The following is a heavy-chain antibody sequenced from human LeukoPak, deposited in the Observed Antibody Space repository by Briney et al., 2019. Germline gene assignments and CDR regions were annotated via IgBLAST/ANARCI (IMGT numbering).Heavy chain of an antibody. CDR1: GFTFSTYS. CDR2: ISSSGSTI. J-gene: IGHJ6*03. V-gene: IGHV3-48*04. D-gene: IGHD6-13*01. CDR3: ARCIAAAGTYYYYMDV. Sequence: GGSLRLSCTVSGFTFSTYSMNWVRQAPGKGLEWVSYISSSGSTIYYADSVKGRFTISRDNAKNSLYLQMNSLRAEDTAVYYCARCIAAAGTYYYYMDVWGKGTTVTISS.